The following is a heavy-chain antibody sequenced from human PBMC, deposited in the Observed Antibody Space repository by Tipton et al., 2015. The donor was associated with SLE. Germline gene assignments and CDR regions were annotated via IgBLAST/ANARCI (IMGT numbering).Heavy chain of an antibody. V-gene: IGHV4-59*08. CDR2: IYYSGST. J-gene: IGHJ4*02. D-gene: IGHD6-13*01. CDR3: ARGKGITTAATGY. CDR1: GGSISSYY. Sequence: TLSLTCTVSGGSISSYYWNWIRQPPGKGLEWIGYIYYSGSTNYNPSLKSRVIISVDTSKNQFSLKLSSVTAADTAVYYCARGKGITTAATGYWGQGTLVTVSS.